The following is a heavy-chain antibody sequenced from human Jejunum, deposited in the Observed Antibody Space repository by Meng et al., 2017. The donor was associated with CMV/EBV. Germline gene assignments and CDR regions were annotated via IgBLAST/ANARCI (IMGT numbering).Heavy chain of an antibody. Sequence: ANLVNYGISWVRQAPGQGLEWMGGIIPSLDAAKYAQKFQDRVTITADKSTNTAYMELSSLRSVDTAVYYCARAVRSSFYYYAMDVWAKGPRSPSP. CDR3: ARAVRSSFYYYAMDV. CDR2: IIPSLDAA. CDR1: ANLVNYG. D-gene: IGHD2-15*01. J-gene: IGHJ6*02. V-gene: IGHV1-69*06.